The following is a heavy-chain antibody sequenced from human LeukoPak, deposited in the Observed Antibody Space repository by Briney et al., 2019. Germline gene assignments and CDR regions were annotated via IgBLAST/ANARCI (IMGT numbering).Heavy chain of an antibody. CDR2: ISSSGNTI. J-gene: IGHJ4*02. V-gene: IGHV3-48*03. CDR1: GFTFSSYE. D-gene: IGHD3-10*01. Sequence: GGSLRLSCTASGFTFSSYEVDWVRQAPGKGLEWVSYISSSGNTIHYADSAKGRFTISRDNAKNSVYLQMSSLRAEDTAVYYCARRKVSGSGSYYLCDYWGQGTLVSVSS. CDR3: ARRKVSGSGSYYLCDY.